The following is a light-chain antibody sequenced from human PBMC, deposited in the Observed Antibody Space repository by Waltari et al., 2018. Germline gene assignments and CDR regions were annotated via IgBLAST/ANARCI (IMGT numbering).Light chain of an antibody. J-gene: IGLJ2*01. CDR2: DVS. CDR1: SNDVGGYNS. CDR3: SSQSSNDVVL. V-gene: IGLV2-14*01. Sequence: QSALTQPTSVSGSPGQSVTIFCAGTSNDVGGYNSVSWYQEHPGQAPRVIIYDVSDRPAGVSGGFYVSKAGNTASLTISGLQAEEEADYYCSSQSSNDVVLFGGGTKLTVL.